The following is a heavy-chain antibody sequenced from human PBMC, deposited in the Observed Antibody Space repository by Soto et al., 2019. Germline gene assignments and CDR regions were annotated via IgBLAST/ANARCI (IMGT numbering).Heavy chain of an antibody. Sequence: GGSLRLSYAASGFSFSRYGMHWVRQAPGKGLEWVAVISYDGSKKYDADSVKGRFTISRDNSKNTLYLQMNSLRADDTAVYYCARDFVVGGPTINYYYGMDVWGQGTTVTVSS. CDR3: ARDFVVGGPTINYYYGMDV. CDR2: ISYDGSKK. J-gene: IGHJ6*02. V-gene: IGHV3-30*03. D-gene: IGHD1-26*01. CDR1: GFSFSRYG.